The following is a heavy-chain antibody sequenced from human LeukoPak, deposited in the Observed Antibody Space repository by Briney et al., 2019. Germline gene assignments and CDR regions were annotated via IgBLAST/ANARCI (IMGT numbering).Heavy chain of an antibody. CDR1: GFTFSTYN. Sequence: PGGSLRLSCAASGFTFSTYNMNWVRQAPGKGLEWVSSITSSSNYLYYADSVKGRFTISRDNAKNSLYLQMTSLRAEDTAAYYCARPSVKYDSSGYQPNPFDYWGQGTLVTVSS. CDR3: ARPSVKYDSSGYQPNPFDY. J-gene: IGHJ4*02. CDR2: ITSSSNYL. D-gene: IGHD3-22*01. V-gene: IGHV3-21*01.